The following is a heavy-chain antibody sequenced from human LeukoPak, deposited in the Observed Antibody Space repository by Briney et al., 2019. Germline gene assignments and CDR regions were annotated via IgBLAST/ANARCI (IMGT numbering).Heavy chain of an antibody. CDR3: ASHKTGYSSGWADAFDI. V-gene: IGHV3-23*01. Sequence: PGGSLRLSCAASGFTFSSNAMSWVRQAPGKGQEWVSAISGSGGSTYYADSVKGRFTISRDNSKNTLYLQMNSLRAEDTAVYYCASHKTGYSSGWADAFDIWGQGTMVTVSS. J-gene: IGHJ3*02. CDR1: GFTFSSNA. CDR2: ISGSGGST. D-gene: IGHD6-19*01.